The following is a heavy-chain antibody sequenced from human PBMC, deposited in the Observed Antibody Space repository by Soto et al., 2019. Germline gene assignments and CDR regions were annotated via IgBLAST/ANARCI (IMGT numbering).Heavy chain of an antibody. V-gene: IGHV4-30-2*01. CDR3: AGVIAARPLGY. CDR1: GGSISSGGYS. CDR2: IYHSGST. Sequence: QLQLQESGSGLVKPSQTLSHTCAVSGGSISSGGYSWSWIRQPPGKGLEWIGYIYHSGSTYYNPSLKSRVTLSVDRSKNQFSLKLSSVTAADTAVYYCAGVIAARPLGYWGQGTLVTVSS. J-gene: IGHJ4*02. D-gene: IGHD6-25*01.